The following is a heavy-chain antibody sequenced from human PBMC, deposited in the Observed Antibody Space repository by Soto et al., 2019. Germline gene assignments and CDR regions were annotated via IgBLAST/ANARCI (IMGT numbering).Heavy chain of an antibody. Sequence: EVQLLESGGDLVQPGESLRLSCEASGFVFSNYAMNWVRQAPGKGLEWVSAISATSGNTYDEDSVKGRVTISRGNSNNTLFLRLETRPAEETPVYCWSKGRGGVVNTSYGGQGSRVNVS. D-gene: IGHD3-22*01. CDR3: SKGRGGVVNTSY. J-gene: IGHJ4*02. CDR1: GFVFSNYA. V-gene: IGHV3-23*01. CDR2: ISATSGNT.